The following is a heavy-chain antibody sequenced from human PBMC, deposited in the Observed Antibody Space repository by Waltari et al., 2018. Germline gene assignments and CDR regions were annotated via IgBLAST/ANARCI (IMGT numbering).Heavy chain of an antibody. CDR2: NKSKGDGETT. CDR3: ATDYGDFLGV. Sequence: EVQLVESGGGLVKPGGSLRLSCVVSGFTFTKAWMSWVRQGPGKGLEWGGRNKSKGDGETTDYATPRKGRISLSRDDSKNTVYLQMNTLKAEDTGVYFCATDYGDFLGVWGPGTTVTV. V-gene: IGHV3-15*01. D-gene: IGHD3-10*01. CDR1: GFTFTKAW. J-gene: IGHJ6*02.